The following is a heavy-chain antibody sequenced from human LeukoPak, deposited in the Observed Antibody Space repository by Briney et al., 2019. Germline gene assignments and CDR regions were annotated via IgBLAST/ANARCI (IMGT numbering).Heavy chain of an antibody. V-gene: IGHV3-48*01. CDR3: ARDHYYYGSGSYYIDY. J-gene: IGHJ4*02. CDR1: GFTFSSYS. D-gene: IGHD3-10*01. CDR2: MSDTSSTI. Sequence: GGSLRLSCAASGFTFSSYSMNWVRQAPGKGLEWVSYMSDTSSTIYYADSVKGRFTISRDNAKNSLYLQMNSLRAEDTAVYYCARDHYYYGSGSYYIDYWGQGTLVTVSS.